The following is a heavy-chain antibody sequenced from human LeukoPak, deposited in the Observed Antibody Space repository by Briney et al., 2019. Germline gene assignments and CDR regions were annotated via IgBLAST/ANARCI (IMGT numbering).Heavy chain of an antibody. CDR3: AREQSAAAGYYYYGMDV. Sequence: GGSLRLSCAASGFTVRSNYMSWVRQAPGKGLEWVSVIYSGGSTYYADSVKGRFTISRDNSKNTLYLQMNSLRAEDTAVYYCAREQSAAAGYYYYGMDVWGQGTTVTVSS. CDR1: GFTVRSNY. V-gene: IGHV3-66*01. J-gene: IGHJ6*02. D-gene: IGHD6-13*01. CDR2: IYSGGST.